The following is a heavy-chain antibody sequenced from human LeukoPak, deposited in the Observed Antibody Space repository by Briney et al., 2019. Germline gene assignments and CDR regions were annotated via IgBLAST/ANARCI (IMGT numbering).Heavy chain of an antibody. CDR3: ARGTRYDFWSGCYYFDY. D-gene: IGHD3-3*01. CDR2: INHSGST. J-gene: IGHJ4*02. Sequence: WETLSLTCAVYGGSFSGYYWSWIRQPPGKGLEWIGEINHSGSTNYNPSLKSRVTISVDTSKNQFSLKLSSVTAADTAVYYCARGTRYDFWSGCYYFDYWGQGTLVTVSS. CDR1: GGSFSGYY. V-gene: IGHV4-34*01.